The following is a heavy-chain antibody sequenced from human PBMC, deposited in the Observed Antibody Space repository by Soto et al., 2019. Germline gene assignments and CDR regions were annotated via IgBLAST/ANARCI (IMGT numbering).Heavy chain of an antibody. J-gene: IGHJ5*02. CDR1: GGTVRSSSCY. D-gene: IGHD5-12*01. V-gene: IGHV4-39*01. CDR3: VRGARGYRGYDHNWFDP. CDR2: MYYSGST. Sequence: SETQSLTCPVSGGTVRSSSCYWGWLRPPPGKGLEWSGRMYYSGSTYYNPSLKSRVTISVDTSKNQFSLKLSSVTAADTAVYYCVRGARGYRGYDHNWFDPWGQGTRVTVSS.